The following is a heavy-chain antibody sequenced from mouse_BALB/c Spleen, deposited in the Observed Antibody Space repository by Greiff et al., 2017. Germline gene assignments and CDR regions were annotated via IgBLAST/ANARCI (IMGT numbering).Heavy chain of an antibody. CDR3: ARKDLFYDGYSYFDY. J-gene: IGHJ2*01. CDR1: GYSITSDYA. D-gene: IGHD2-3*01. Sequence: DVQRVESGPGLVKPSQSLSLTCTVTGYSITSDYAWNWIRQFPGNKLEWMGYISYSGSTSYNPSLKSRISITRDTSKNQFFLQLNSVTTEDTATYYCARKDLFYDGYSYFDYWGQGTTLTVSS. V-gene: IGHV3-2*02. CDR2: ISYSGST.